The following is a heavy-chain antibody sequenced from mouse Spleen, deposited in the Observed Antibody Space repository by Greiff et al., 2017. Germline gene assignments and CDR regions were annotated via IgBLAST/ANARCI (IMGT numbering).Heavy chain of an antibody. V-gene: IGHV1-7*01. CDR1: GYTFTSYW. CDR3: ARSTTMVASPFDY. CDR2: INPSSGYT. Sequence: VQLQQSGAELAKPGASVKLSCKASGYTFTSYWMHWVKQRPGQGLEWIGYINPSSGYTKYNQKFKDKATLTADKSSSTAYMQLSSLTYEDSAVYYCARSTTMVASPFDYWGQGTTLTVSS. J-gene: IGHJ2*01. D-gene: IGHD1-1*01.